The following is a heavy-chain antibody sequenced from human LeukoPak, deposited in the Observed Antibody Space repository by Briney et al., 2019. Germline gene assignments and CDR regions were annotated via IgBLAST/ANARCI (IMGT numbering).Heavy chain of an antibody. D-gene: IGHD2-2*02. Sequence: GGSLRLSCAVSGFTFSNAWMSWVRQAPGKGLEWVGRIKSKTDGGTTDYAAPVKGRFTISRDESKNTLYLQMNSLKAEDTALYYCTTLPHCSSTTCYTALYQGLDYWGQGTLVTVSS. CDR2: IKSKTDGGTT. CDR3: TTLPHCSSTTCYTALYQGLDY. J-gene: IGHJ4*02. V-gene: IGHV3-15*01. CDR1: GFTFSNAW.